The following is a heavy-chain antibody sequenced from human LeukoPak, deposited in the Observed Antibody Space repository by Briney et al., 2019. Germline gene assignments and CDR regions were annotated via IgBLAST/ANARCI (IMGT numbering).Heavy chain of an antibody. CDR1: GGTFISYA. V-gene: IGHV1-69*13. CDR3: ARPYDSSGYTYGMDV. D-gene: IGHD3-22*01. Sequence: SVKVSCKASGGTFISYAISWVRQAPGQGLEWMGGIIPIFGTANYAQKFQGRVTITADESTSTAYMELSSLRSEDTAVYYCARPYDSSGYTYGMDVWGQGTTVTVSS. CDR2: IIPIFGTA. J-gene: IGHJ6*02.